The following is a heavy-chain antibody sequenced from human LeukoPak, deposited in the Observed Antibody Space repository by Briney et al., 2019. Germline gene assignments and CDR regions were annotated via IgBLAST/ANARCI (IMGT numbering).Heavy chain of an antibody. CDR3: VRDVGYSAYD. Sequence: PGGSLRLSCAASGFTFRTSWMHCVRQAPGKGLVWVSLIKNDGITTTYADSVKGRFTISRDNAMNTVFLQMNSLRAEDTAVYYCVRDVGYSAYDWGQGTPVTVSS. CDR2: IKNDGITT. V-gene: IGHV3-74*01. CDR1: GFTFRTSW. D-gene: IGHD5-12*01. J-gene: IGHJ4*02.